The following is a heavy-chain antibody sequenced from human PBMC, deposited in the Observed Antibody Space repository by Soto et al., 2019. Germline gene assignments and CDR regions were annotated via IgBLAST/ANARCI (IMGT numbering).Heavy chain of an antibody. V-gene: IGHV1-18*01. CDR1: GYTFTSYG. J-gene: IGHJ4*02. CDR2: ISAYNGNT. D-gene: IGHD3-22*01. CDR3: ATEMYYYDSSGYPSHYFDY. Sequence: GASVKVSCKASGYTFTSYGISWVRQAPGQGLEWMGWISAYNGNTNYAQKLQGRVTMTTDTSTDTAYMELSSLRSEDTAVYYCATEMYYYDSSGYPSHYFDYWGQGTLVTVSS.